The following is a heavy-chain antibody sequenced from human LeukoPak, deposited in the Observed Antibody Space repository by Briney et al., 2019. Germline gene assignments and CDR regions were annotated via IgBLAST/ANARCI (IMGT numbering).Heavy chain of an antibody. Sequence: PSETLSLTCAVYGESFSAYFWSWIRQAPGKPLEYIGEINHRGSSHYNPSLKTRVTLSVDTSKNQFSLKLTSVIAADTAVYFCARGSSFDGYCSAGACDAGYYDSWGQGTPVTVSS. CDR2: INHRGSS. J-gene: IGHJ4*02. CDR1: GESFSAYF. D-gene: IGHD2-15*01. CDR3: ARGSSFDGYCSAGACDAGYYDS. V-gene: IGHV4-34*01.